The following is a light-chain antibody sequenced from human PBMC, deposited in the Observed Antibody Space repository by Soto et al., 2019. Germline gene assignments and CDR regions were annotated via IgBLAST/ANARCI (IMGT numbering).Light chain of an antibody. CDR1: QSIDNW. CDR2: KAS. CDR3: QQYNSYSVT. V-gene: IGKV1-5*03. Sequence: DVQMSQSPSTLSASVGDRVTVTCRASQSIDNWLAWYQQKPGKAPKLLIYKASTLESGVPSRFSGSGSGTDFTLTISSLQPDDFATYYCQQYNSYSVTFGQGTKVAIK. J-gene: IGKJ1*01.